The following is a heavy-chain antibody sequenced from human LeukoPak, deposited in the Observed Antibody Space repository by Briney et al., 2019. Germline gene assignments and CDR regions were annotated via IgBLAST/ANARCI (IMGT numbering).Heavy chain of an antibody. Sequence: SETLSLTCTVSGGSISSGGYYWSWIRQPPGKGLEWIGYIYHSGSTYYNPSLKSRVTISVDRSKNQFSLKLSSVTAADTAVYYCAREGYGDAFDIWGQGTMVTVSS. V-gene: IGHV4-30-2*01. J-gene: IGHJ3*02. CDR2: IYHSGST. D-gene: IGHD4-17*01. CDR3: AREGYGDAFDI. CDR1: GGSISSGGYY.